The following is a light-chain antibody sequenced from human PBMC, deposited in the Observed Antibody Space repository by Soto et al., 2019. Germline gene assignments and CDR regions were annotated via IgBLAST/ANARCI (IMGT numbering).Light chain of an antibody. V-gene: IGKV3-20*01. CDR3: QQYGSSGT. J-gene: IGKJ1*01. CDR1: QSVSNNY. CDR2: GAS. Sequence: EIVLTQSPGTLSLSPGERATLSCRASQSVSNNYLAWYKQKPGQAPRILIYGASNRATGIPDRFSGSGSGTDSTLTIRRLEPEDFAVDYCQQYGSSGTFGQGTKVDIK.